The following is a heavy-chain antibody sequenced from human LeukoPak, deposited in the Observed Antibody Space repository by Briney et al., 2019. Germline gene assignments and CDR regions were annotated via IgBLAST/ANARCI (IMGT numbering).Heavy chain of an antibody. V-gene: IGHV3-48*03. D-gene: IGHD6-19*01. CDR1: GFPFSIYE. Sequence: PGGSLRLSCAVSGFPFSIYEMNWVRQAPGRGLEWVSNIGSSGTTIYYADSVKGRFSISRDNAKSSLYLQMNSLRVEDTAAYYCALLAVASDFDYWGQGALVTVSS. J-gene: IGHJ4*02. CDR2: IGSSGTTI. CDR3: ALLAVASDFDY.